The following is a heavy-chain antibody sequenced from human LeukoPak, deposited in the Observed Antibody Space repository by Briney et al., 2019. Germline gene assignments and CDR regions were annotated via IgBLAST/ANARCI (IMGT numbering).Heavy chain of an antibody. CDR1: GFTFSSYS. J-gene: IGHJ4*02. CDR2: ISGSGNAT. V-gene: IGHV3-48*01. CDR3: SRDYVYAFDY. Sequence: GGSLRLSCAASGFTFSSYSMNWVRQAPGKGLEWVSYISGSGNATHYTDSVKGRFTISRDNAKNALYLQMNSLRAGDTVVYFCSRDYVYAFDYWGQGTLVTVSS. D-gene: IGHD2/OR15-2a*01.